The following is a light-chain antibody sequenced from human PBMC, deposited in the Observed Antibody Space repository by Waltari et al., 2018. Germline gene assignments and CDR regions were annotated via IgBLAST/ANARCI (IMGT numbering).Light chain of an antibody. CDR1: QSVLSSSDNKNY. J-gene: IGKJ4*01. V-gene: IGKV4-1*01. Sequence: DFVMTQSPDSLAVSLGERATINCKSSQSVLSSSDNKNYLAWFQQKAGQPPKVFISWASTRGSGVPDRFSGSGSGTDFTLTISSLQAEDVAVYYCQQYYAAPLTFGGGTKVEIK. CDR3: QQYYAAPLT. CDR2: WAS.